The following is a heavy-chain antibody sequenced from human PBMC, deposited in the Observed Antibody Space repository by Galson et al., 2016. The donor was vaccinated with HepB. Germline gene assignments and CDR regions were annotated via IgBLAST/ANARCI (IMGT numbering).Heavy chain of an antibody. CDR2: ISSRSTTI. CDR1: GFTFSDHY. V-gene: IGHV3-69-1*01. D-gene: IGHD5-24*01. J-gene: IGHJ4*02. CDR3: ARGDGFKCDY. Sequence: SLRLSCAASGFTFSDHYMDWVRQAPGKGLEWVSTISSRSTTIYYTDSVKGRFTISRDNAKNSLYLEMNSLRAEDTAVYYCARGDGFKCDYWGQGTLLTVSS.